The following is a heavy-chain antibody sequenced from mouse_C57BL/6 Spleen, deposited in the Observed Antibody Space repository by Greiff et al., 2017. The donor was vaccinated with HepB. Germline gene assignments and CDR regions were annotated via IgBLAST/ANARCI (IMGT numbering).Heavy chain of an antibody. Sequence: QVQLKQPGAELVKPGASVKLSCKASGYTFTSYWMHWVKQRPGRGLEWIGRIDPNSGGTKYNEKFKSKATLTVDKPSSTAYMQLSSLTSEDSAVYYCARMALITTVVAPFDYWGQGTTLTVSS. V-gene: IGHV1-72*01. CDR1: GYTFTSYW. CDR3: ARMALITTVVAPFDY. D-gene: IGHD1-1*01. CDR2: IDPNSGGT. J-gene: IGHJ2*01.